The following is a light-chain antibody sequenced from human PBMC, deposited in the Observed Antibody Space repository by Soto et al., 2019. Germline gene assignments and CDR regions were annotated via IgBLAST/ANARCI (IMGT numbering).Light chain of an antibody. CDR3: SVYAGTNDLGV. V-gene: IGLV2-8*01. CDR2: EVS. J-gene: IGLJ3*02. Sequence: QSALTQPPSASGSPGQSVTISCTGTSSDIGIYDFVSWYQQHPGKAPKLLIYEVSKRPSGVPDRFSGSKSGNTASLTVSDLQTEDAADYYCSVYAGTNDLGVFGGGTKLTVL. CDR1: SSDIGIYDF.